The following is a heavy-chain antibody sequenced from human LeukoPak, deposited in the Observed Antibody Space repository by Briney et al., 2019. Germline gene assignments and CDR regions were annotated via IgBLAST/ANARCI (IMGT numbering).Heavy chain of an antibody. D-gene: IGHD6-19*01. CDR1: GFSFSRYS. V-gene: IGHV3-48*01. CDR3: AKGSSGWFDY. CDR2: ISSGSTTI. Sequence: GGSLRLSCAASGFSFSRYSINWVRQAPGKGLEWVSYISSGSTTIYYADSVKGRFTISRDNSKNTLYLQMNSLRAEDTAIYYCAKGSSGWFDYWGQGTLVTVSS. J-gene: IGHJ4*02.